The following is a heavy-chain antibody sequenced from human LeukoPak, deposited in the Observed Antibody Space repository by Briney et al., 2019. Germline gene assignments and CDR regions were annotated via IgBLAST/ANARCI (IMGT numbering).Heavy chain of an antibody. V-gene: IGHV1-69*13. J-gene: IGHJ4*02. CDR3: ARINHYDILTGYYD. CDR1: GGTFSSYA. D-gene: IGHD3-9*01. Sequence: SVKVSCKASGGTFSSYAISWVRPAPGQGLEWMGGIIPIFGTANYAQKFQGRVTITADESTSTAYMELSSLRSEDTAVYYCARINHYDILTGYYDWGQGTLVTVSS. CDR2: IIPIFGTA.